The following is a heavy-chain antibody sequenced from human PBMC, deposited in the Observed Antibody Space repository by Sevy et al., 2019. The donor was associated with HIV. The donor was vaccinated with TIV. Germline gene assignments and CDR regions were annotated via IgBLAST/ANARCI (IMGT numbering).Heavy chain of an antibody. J-gene: IGHJ4*02. V-gene: IGHV1-69*10. Sequence: ASVKVSCKASGGSLSNYGMNWVRQAPGQGLEWTGGIIPRVGLTNYAQKFQDRVNNTADESKRTVYIEVRRLTSEDTGVYYCASDRPCGGDCYFFDSWGQGTLVTVSS. CDR3: ASDRPCGGDCYFFDS. CDR2: IIPRVGLT. CDR1: GGSLSNYG. D-gene: IGHD2-21*01.